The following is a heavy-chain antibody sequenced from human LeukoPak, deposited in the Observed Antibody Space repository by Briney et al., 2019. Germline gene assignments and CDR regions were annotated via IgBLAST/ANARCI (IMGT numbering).Heavy chain of an antibody. CDR1: GGSISSSSYY. J-gene: IGHJ4*02. Sequence: SETLSLTCTVSGGSISSSSYYWGWIRQPPGKGLEWIGCIYYSGSTYYNPSLKSRVTISVDTSKNQFSLKLSSVTAADTAVYYCASPIVVVPAAIFHFDFWGQGTLVTVSS. D-gene: IGHD2-2*02. CDR2: IYYSGST. V-gene: IGHV4-39*01. CDR3: ASPIVVVPAAIFHFDF.